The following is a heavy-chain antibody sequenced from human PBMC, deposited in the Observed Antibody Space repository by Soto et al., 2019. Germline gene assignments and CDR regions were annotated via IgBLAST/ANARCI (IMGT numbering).Heavy chain of an antibody. CDR1: GYTFTSYG. V-gene: IGHV1-18*01. Sequence: QVQLVQSGAEVKKPGASVKVSCKASGYTFTSYGISWVRQAPGQGLEWMGWISAYNGNTNYAQKLQGRVTMTTDTSTSTAYMELRSLRSDDTAVYYCARALAHCSCTSCYPNAFDIWGQGTMVTVSS. CDR2: ISAYNGNT. D-gene: IGHD2-2*01. CDR3: ARALAHCSCTSCYPNAFDI. J-gene: IGHJ3*02.